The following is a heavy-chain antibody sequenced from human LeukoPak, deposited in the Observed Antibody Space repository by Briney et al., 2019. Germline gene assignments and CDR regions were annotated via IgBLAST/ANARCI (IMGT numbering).Heavy chain of an antibody. J-gene: IGHJ6*03. V-gene: IGHV1-18*01. CDR2: ISAYNGNT. D-gene: IGHD3-10*01. CDR3: AREGKITMVRGVIRYYYMDV. CDR1: SYTFTNYA. Sequence: ASVKVSCKASSYTFTNYAFTWVRQAPGQGLEWMGWISAYNGNTNYAQKLQGRVTMTTDTSTSTAYMELRSLRSDDTAVYYCAREGKITMVRGVIRYYYMDVWGKGTTVTISS.